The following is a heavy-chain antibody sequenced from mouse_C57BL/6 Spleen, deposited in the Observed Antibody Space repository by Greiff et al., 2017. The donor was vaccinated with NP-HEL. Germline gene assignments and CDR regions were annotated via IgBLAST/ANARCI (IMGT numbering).Heavy chain of an antibody. CDR2: ISDGGSYT. CDR1: GFTFSSYA. Sequence: EVQLVESWGGLVKPGGSLKLSCAASGFTFSSYAMSWVRQTPEKRLEWVATISDGGSYTYYPDNVKGRFTISRDNAKNNLYLQMSHLKSEDTAMYYCARDLTGTGFDYWGQSTTLTVSS. D-gene: IGHD4-1*01. J-gene: IGHJ2*01. CDR3: ARDLTGTGFDY. V-gene: IGHV5-4*01.